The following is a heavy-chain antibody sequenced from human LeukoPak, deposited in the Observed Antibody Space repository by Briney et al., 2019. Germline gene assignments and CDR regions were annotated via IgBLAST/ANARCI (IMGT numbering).Heavy chain of an antibody. D-gene: IGHD6-13*01. CDR1: GFTFGDYA. CDR3: TRDLIAAADNNWFDP. Sequence: PGGSLRLSCTASGFTFGDYAMSWVRQAPGKGLEWVGFIRSKAYGGTTEYAASVKGRFTISRDDSKSIAYLQMNSLKTEDTAVYYCTRDLIAAADNNWFDPWGQGTLVTVSS. V-gene: IGHV3-49*04. J-gene: IGHJ5*02. CDR2: IRSKAYGGTT.